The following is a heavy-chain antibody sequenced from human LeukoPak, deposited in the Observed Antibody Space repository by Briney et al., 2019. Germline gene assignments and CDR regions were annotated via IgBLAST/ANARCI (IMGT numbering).Heavy chain of an antibody. Sequence: SETLSLTCTVSGDSVSGHYWSWIRQTPGKGLEWIGYVSYSGGTNYNPSLKRRVSISLDTSKNQFSLKLSSPAAADPAVYYCARAPMAITASAFPDAFDFWGQGTMVTVSS. D-gene: IGHD5-12*01. CDR3: ARAPMAITASAFPDAFDF. CDR2: VSYSGGT. V-gene: IGHV4-59*02. CDR1: GDSVSGHY. J-gene: IGHJ3*01.